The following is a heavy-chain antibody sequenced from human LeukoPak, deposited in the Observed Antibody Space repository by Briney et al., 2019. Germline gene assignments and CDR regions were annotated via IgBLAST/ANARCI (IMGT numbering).Heavy chain of an antibody. CDR2: IASDGSST. Sequence: GGSLRLSCAAYGFTFSSYWMNWVRQAPGKGLVWVSRIASDGSSTTYADSVKGRFTISRDNSENIVYLQMNNLRVEDTAVYYCAGRLTGYSSGYVHWGQGTLVTVSS. J-gene: IGHJ4*02. D-gene: IGHD5-18*01. CDR1: GFTFSSYW. V-gene: IGHV3-74*01. CDR3: AGRLTGYSSGYVH.